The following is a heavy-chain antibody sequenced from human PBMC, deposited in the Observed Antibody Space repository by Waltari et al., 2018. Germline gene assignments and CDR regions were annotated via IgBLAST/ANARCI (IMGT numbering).Heavy chain of an antibody. CDR3: ARERMVTMVVTLDY. J-gene: IGHJ4*02. CDR2: IYYSGST. CDR1: GGSISSSSYY. D-gene: IGHD4-17*01. V-gene: IGHV4-39*07. Sequence: QLQLQESGPGLVKPSETLSLTCTVSGGSISSSSYYWGWIRQSPGKGLEWIGSIYYSGSTYYNPSLKSRVTISVDTSKNQFSLKLSSVTAADTAVYYCARERMVTMVVTLDYWGQGTLVTVSS.